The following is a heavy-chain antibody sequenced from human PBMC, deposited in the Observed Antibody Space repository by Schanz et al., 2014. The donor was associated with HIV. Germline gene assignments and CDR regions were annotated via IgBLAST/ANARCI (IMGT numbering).Heavy chain of an antibody. D-gene: IGHD3-10*01. CDR2: ISASNGHT. Sequence: QVQLVQSEGEVKKPGASVKVSCKTSGYTFKNYGISWLRQAPGQGLEWMAWISASNGHTNYAEKVQGRVTMTTDTSTSTAFMELRGLISDDTAVYYCARVTMIRGNMFFDYWGQGTLVTVSS. J-gene: IGHJ4*02. CDR3: ARVTMIRGNMFFDY. CDR1: GYTFKNYG. V-gene: IGHV1-18*01.